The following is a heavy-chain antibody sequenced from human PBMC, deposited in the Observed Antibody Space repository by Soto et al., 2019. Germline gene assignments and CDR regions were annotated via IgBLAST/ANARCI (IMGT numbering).Heavy chain of an antibody. J-gene: IGHJ4*02. Sequence: GGSLRLSCAASGFTFSNAWRSWVRQAPGKGLEWVGRIKSKTDGGTTDYAAPVKGRFTISRDDSKNTLYLQMNSLKTEDTAVYYCTTDPVGATLPPIDYWGQGTLVTVYS. CDR2: IKSKTDGGTT. V-gene: IGHV3-15*01. CDR1: GFTFSNAW. CDR3: TTDPVGATLPPIDY. D-gene: IGHD1-26*01.